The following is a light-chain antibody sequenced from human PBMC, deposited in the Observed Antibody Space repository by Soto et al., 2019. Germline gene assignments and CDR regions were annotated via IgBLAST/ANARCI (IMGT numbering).Light chain of an antibody. CDR3: EYDGSSIT. Sequence: EIVLTQSPGTRSLSPGERVTLSCRASYSISNNHLAWYQQKHGQAPSLLIHGTSNRATAIPYRFSGGGSGTDFTLTVNRLESEDVAEYYCEYDGSSITFGGGTKVELK. CDR1: YSISNNH. V-gene: IGKV3-20*01. J-gene: IGKJ4*01. CDR2: GTS.